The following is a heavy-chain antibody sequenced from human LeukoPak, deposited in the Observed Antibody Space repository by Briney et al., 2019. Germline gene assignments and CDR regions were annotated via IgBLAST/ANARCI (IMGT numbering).Heavy chain of an antibody. J-gene: IGHJ4*02. D-gene: IGHD5-12*01. V-gene: IGHV3-74*01. CDR2: IKNDGSTT. CDR1: GFTFSSYW. CDR3: ARWGYSGYDGPFDY. Sequence: GGSLRLSCAASGFTFSSYWMHWVRQPPGKGLVWVSRIKNDGSTTTYADSVKGRFTISRDNSKNTLYLQMNSLRAEDTAVYYCARWGYSGYDGPFDYWGQGTLVTVSS.